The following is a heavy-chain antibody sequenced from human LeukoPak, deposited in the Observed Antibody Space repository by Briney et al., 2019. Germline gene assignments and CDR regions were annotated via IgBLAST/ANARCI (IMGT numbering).Heavy chain of an antibody. CDR1: GGSFSGYY. Sequence: PSETLSLTCAVYGGSFSGYYWSWIRQPPGKGLEWIGEINHSGSTNYNSSLKSRVTISVDTSKNQFSLKLSSVTAADTAVYYCARGPRGGGLDYWGQGTLVTVSS. CDR2: INHSGST. V-gene: IGHV4-34*01. J-gene: IGHJ4*02. D-gene: IGHD3-10*01. CDR3: ARGPRGGGLDY.